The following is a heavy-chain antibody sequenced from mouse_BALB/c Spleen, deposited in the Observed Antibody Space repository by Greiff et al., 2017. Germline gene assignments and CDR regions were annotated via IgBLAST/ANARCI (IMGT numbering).Heavy chain of an antibody. CDR3: ASTYGSSYEWWFAY. Sequence: EVQLVESGGGLVKPGGSLKLSCAASGFTFSSYAMSWVRQTPEKRLEWVASISSGGSTYYPDSVKGRFTISRDNARNILYLQMSSLRSEDTAMYYCASTYGSSYEWWFAYWGQGTLVTVSA. J-gene: IGHJ3*01. V-gene: IGHV5-6-5*01. D-gene: IGHD1-1*01. CDR1: GFTFSSYA. CDR2: ISSGGST.